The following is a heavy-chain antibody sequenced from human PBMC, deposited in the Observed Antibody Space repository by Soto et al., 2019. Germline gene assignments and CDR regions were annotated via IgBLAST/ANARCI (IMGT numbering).Heavy chain of an antibody. CDR1: GGSISSGGYY. J-gene: IGHJ3*02. CDR3: ARNLARPENHYYGSGSYYDAFDI. D-gene: IGHD3-10*01. Sequence: SETLSLTCTVSGGSISSGGYYWSWIRQHPGKGLEWIGYIYYSGSTYYNPSLKSRVTISVDTSKNQFSLKLSSVTAADTAVYYCARNLARPENHYYGSGSYYDAFDIWGQGTMVTVSS. V-gene: IGHV4-31*03. CDR2: IYYSGST.